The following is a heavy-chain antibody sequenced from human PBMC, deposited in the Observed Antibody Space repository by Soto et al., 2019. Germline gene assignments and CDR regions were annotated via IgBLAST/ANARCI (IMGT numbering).Heavy chain of an antibody. J-gene: IGHJ4*02. CDR1: RFSFSSYS. CDR2: ISSSSSYI. V-gene: IGHV3-21*01. Sequence: EVQLVESGGGLVKPGGSLRLSCAASRFSFSSYSMNWVRQAPGKGLEWVSSISSSSSYIYYADSVKGRFTISRDNAKNSLYLQMNSLRAEDTAVYYCPIDHCSSTSCYSPWGQGTLDTVSS. D-gene: IGHD2-2*01. CDR3: PIDHCSSTSCYSP.